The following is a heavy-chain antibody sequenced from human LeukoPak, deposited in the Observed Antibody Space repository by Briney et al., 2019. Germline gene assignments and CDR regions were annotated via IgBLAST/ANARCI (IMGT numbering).Heavy chain of an antibody. J-gene: IGHJ4*02. CDR2: IRYDGGDK. CDR3: ANPRLY. Sequence: GGSLRLSCAASGFTFNNYDMHWVRQARGKGLEWVAFIRYDGGDKYYVDSVKGRFTISRDNSKNTLYLQMSSLRAEGTAVYYCANPRLYWGQGTLVTVSS. CDR1: GFTFNNYD. V-gene: IGHV3-30*02.